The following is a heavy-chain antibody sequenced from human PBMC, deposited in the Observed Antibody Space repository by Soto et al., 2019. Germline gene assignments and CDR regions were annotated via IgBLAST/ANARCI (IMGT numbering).Heavy chain of an antibody. D-gene: IGHD6-19*01. CDR3: ARPKGTYSSGYCDFDF. CDR2: IIPLFGTA. Sequence: QVQLEQSGAEVKQPGSSVKVSCKTSGGTFSTYAINWVRQAPGQGLEWMGAIIPLFGTADYSQKFQGRVTSTADESTSTAYMELSSLRSDDTAVYFCARPKGTYSSGYCDFDFWGQGTLVTVSS. CDR1: GGTFSTYA. J-gene: IGHJ4*02. V-gene: IGHV1-69*01.